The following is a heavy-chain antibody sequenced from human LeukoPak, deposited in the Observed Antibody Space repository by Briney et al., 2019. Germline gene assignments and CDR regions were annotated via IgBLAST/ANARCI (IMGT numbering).Heavy chain of an antibody. J-gene: IGHJ5*02. CDR2: ISSTSSVK. D-gene: IGHD3-10*01. CDR1: GFIFSDYY. CDR3: ARANMVRGVGSFFDRNWFDP. Sequence: TGGSLRLSCAASGFIFSDYYMGWIRQAPGKGLEWISYISSTSSVKYYADSVKGRFTISRDNAKNSVYLQVNNLRAEDTAVYYCARANMVRGVGSFFDRNWFDPWGQGTLVTVSS. V-gene: IGHV3-11*01.